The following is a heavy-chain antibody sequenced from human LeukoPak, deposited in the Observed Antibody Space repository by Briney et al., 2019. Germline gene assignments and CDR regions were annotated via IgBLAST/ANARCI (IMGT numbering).Heavy chain of an antibody. CDR3: AVGKRYDSTYGMDV. D-gene: IGHD3-22*01. Sequence: ASVKVSCKASGYTFTSYGISWVRQAPGQGLEWMGWISAYSGDTNYAQKFQGRATMTTDTSTSTAYMELRSLSSDDTAVYYCAVGKRYDSTYGMDVWGQGTTVTVSS. CDR1: GYTFTSYG. CDR2: ISAYSGDT. V-gene: IGHV1-18*01. J-gene: IGHJ6*02.